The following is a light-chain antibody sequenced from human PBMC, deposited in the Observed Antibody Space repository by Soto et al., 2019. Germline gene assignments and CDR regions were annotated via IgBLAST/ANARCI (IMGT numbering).Light chain of an antibody. CDR3: CSYAGSTYWV. Sequence: QSALTQPASVSGSPGQSITISCXXXXXXVGSYSLVSWYQQYPGKAPKLMIYAGTKRPSGVSSRFSGSKSANTASLTISGLQAEDEADYYCCSYAGSTYWVFGGGTQLTVL. CDR1: XXXVGSYSL. J-gene: IGLJ3*02. CDR2: AGT. V-gene: IGLV2-23*01.